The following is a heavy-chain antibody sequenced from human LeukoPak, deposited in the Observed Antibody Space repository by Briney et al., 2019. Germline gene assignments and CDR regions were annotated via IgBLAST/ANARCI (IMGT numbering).Heavy chain of an antibody. J-gene: IGHJ4*02. CDR2: ISKDGSIK. Sequence: GRSLRLSCATSGFSFTTYTMHWVRQAPGKGLEWVAVISKDGSIKYYADSVRGRFNISRDNSKHTLYLQMNSLRAEDTAVYYCARDGSARDSSKWYPFFDYWGQGTLVTVSS. CDR1: GFSFTTYT. D-gene: IGHD6-13*01. CDR3: ARDGSARDSSKWYPFFDY. V-gene: IGHV3-30-3*01.